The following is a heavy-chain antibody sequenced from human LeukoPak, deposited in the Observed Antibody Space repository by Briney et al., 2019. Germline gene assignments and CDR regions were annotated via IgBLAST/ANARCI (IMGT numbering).Heavy chain of an antibody. Sequence: PSETLSITCTVSGGSVSSGSYYWSWIRQPPGKGQEWIGYIYYSGSTNYNPSLKSRVTISVDTSKNQFSLKLSSVTAADTAVYYCARDGRSRGSQNFDYWGQGTLVTVSS. CDR1: GGSVSSGSYY. V-gene: IGHV4-61*01. CDR2: IYYSGST. CDR3: ARDGRSRGSQNFDY. J-gene: IGHJ4*02. D-gene: IGHD2-2*01.